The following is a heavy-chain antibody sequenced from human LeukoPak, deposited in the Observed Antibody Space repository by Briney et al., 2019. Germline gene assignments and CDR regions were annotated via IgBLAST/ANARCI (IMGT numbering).Heavy chain of an antibody. J-gene: IGHJ4*02. D-gene: IGHD6-6*01. V-gene: IGHV3-21*01. CDR3: ARDSSFDFDY. Sequence: GGSLRLSCAASGFTFSSYSMNWVRQAPGKGLEWVSSISSSSSYIHYADSVKGRFTISRDNAKNSLYLQMNSLRAEDTAVYYCARDSSFDFDYWGQGTLVTVSS. CDR1: GFTFSSYS. CDR2: ISSSSSYI.